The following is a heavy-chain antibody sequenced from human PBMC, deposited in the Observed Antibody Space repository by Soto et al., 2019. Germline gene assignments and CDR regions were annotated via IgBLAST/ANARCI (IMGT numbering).Heavy chain of an antibody. V-gene: IGHV1-3*01. CDR3: ARAARTYYYDSSGSSNDY. Sequence: GASVKVSCKASGYTFTSYAMHWVRQAPGQRLEWMGWINAGNGNTKYSQKFQGRVTITRDTSASTAYMELRSLRSDDTAVYYCARAARTYYYDSSGSSNDYWGQGTLVTVSS. CDR2: INAGNGNT. D-gene: IGHD3-22*01. J-gene: IGHJ4*02. CDR1: GYTFTSYA.